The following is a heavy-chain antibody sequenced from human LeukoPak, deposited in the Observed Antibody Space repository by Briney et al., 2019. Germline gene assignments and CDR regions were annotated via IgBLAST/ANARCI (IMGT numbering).Heavy chain of an antibody. Sequence: GASVRVSCKASGGTFSSYAISWVRQAPGQGREWMGGIIPIFGTANYAQKFQGRVTITTDESTSTAYMELSSLRSEDTAVYYCARQALTFYGSGSYFDYWGQGTLVTVSS. D-gene: IGHD3-10*01. CDR3: ARQALTFYGSGSYFDY. CDR2: IIPIFGTA. V-gene: IGHV1-69*05. J-gene: IGHJ4*02. CDR1: GGTFSSYA.